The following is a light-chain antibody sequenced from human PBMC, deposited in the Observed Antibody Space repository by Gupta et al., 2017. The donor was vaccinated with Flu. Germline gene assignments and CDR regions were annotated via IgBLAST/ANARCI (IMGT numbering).Light chain of an antibody. CDR3: CSYSIDDTVV. CDR1: TRDGGKFNL. J-gene: IGLJ2*01. Sequence: SMIRTCTGTTRDGGKFNLVSWYQQHTGNPPQLIIYEVSKGTSNIPARFSGSKSGTTASLTISGLQDEDEAHYYCCSYSIDDTVVFGGGTSLTVL. V-gene: IGLV2-23*02. CDR2: EVS.